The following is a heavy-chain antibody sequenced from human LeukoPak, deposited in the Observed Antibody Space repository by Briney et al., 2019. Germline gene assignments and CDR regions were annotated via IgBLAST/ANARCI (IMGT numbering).Heavy chain of an antibody. Sequence: GGSLRLSCAASGFTFSSYAMHWVRQAPGKGLEWVAVTSYDESNKYHADSVRGRFTISRDNSKNTLYLQMNSLRGEDTAVYYCARARSSWYGSGITVAGALDYWGQGTLVTVSS. CDR3: ARARSSWYGSGITVAGALDY. CDR1: GFTFSSYA. V-gene: IGHV3-30*04. D-gene: IGHD6-13*01. CDR2: TSYDESNK. J-gene: IGHJ4*02.